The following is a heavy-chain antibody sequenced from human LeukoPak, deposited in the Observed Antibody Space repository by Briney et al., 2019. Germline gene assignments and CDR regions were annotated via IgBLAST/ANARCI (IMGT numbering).Heavy chain of an antibody. CDR1: GFTFSNAW. Sequence: GGSLRLSCAASGFTFSNAWMSWVRQAPGKGLEWVGRIKSKTDGGTTDYAAPVKGRFTISRDDSKNTLYLQMNSLKTEDTAVYYCTTDWPGYRPPESNWFDPWGQGTLVTVSS. CDR2: IKSKTDGGTT. V-gene: IGHV3-15*01. D-gene: IGHD3/OR15-3a*01. CDR3: TTDWPGYRPPESNWFDP. J-gene: IGHJ5*02.